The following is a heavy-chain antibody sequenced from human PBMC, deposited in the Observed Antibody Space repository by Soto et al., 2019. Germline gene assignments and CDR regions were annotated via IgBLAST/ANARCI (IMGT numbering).Heavy chain of an antibody. CDR3: ARAMANYFDY. V-gene: IGHV4-31*03. J-gene: IGHJ4*02. D-gene: IGHD2-8*01. Sequence: QVQLQESGPGLVKPSQTLSVTCTVSGGSVSSDDYSWSWIRQQPGKGLEWIGYIRDSGSTYYNPSLEGRVTISVDTSKNQFSLRLRSVTAADTAVYYCARAMANYFDYWGQGTLVTASS. CDR2: IRDSGST. CDR1: GGSVSSDDYS.